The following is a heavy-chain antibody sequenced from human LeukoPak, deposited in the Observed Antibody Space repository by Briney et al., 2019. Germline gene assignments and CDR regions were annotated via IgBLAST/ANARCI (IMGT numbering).Heavy chain of an antibody. CDR2: INAGNGNT. D-gene: IGHD6-13*01. CDR1: GYTFTSYY. V-gene: IGHV1-3*01. CDR3: ASKGIAAAWYDY. J-gene: IGHJ4*02. Sequence: ASVKVSCKASGYTFTSYYMHWVRQAPGQRLEWMGWINAGNGNTKYSQKFQGRVTITRDTSASTAYMELSSLRSEDTAVYYCASKGIAAAWYDYWGQGTLVTVSS.